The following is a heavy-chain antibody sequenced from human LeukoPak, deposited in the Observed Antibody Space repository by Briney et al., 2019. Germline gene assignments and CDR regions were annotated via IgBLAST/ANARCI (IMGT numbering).Heavy chain of an antibody. CDR3: ARDLGQYYDTSDNWFDP. CDR1: GFTFSSYW. Sequence: GGSLRLSCAASGFTFSSYWMSWVRQAPGKGLEWVANIKGDGSEKYYVDSVKGRFSISRDNAKNFLYLQVNSLRADDTAVYYCARDLGQYYDTSDNWFDPWGQGTLVTVSS. CDR2: IKGDGSEK. D-gene: IGHD3-22*01. V-gene: IGHV3-7*01. J-gene: IGHJ5*02.